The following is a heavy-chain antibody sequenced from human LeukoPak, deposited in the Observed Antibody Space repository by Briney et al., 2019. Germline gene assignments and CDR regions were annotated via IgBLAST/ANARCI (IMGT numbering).Heavy chain of an antibody. V-gene: IGHV3-23*01. CDR2: ISGSGGST. Sequence: GGSLRLSCAASGFTFSSYGMSWVRQAPGKGLEWVSAISGSGGSTYYADSVKGRFTISRDNSKNTLYLQMNSLRAEDTAVYYCAKVRGYCSGGSCYLPDYWGQGTLVTVSS. CDR3: AKVRGYCSGGSCYLPDY. D-gene: IGHD2-15*01. J-gene: IGHJ4*02. CDR1: GFTFSSYG.